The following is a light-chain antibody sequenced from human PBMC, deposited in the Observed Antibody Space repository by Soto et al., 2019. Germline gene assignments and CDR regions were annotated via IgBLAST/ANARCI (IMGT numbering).Light chain of an antibody. CDR3: LLSYSGARV. CDR1: TGAVTSGHY. CDR2: DTS. J-gene: IGLJ3*02. V-gene: IGLV7-46*01. Sequence: QAVVTQEPSLTVSPGGTGTLTCGSSTGAVTSGHYPNWFQQKPGPAPRILIYDTSNKHSWTPARFSGSLLGGKAALTLSGAQPEDEAEYYCLLSYSGARVFGGGTKLTVL.